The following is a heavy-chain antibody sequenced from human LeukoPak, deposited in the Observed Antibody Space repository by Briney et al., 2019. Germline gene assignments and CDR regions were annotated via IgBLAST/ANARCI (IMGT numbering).Heavy chain of an antibody. J-gene: IGHJ5*02. CDR3: AKYRSLGAAGTRWFDP. CDR1: GFTFSSYG. V-gene: IGHV3-30*02. D-gene: IGHD6-13*01. Sequence: SGGSLRLSRAASGFTFSSYGMHWVRQAPGKGLEWVAFIRYDGSNKYYADSVKGRFTISRDNSKNTLYLQMNSLRAEDTAVYYCAKYRSLGAAGTRWFDPWGQGTLVTVSS. CDR2: IRYDGSNK.